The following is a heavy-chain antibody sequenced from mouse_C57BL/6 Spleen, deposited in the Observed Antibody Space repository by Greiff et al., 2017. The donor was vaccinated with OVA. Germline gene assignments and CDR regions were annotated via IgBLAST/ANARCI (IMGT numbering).Heavy chain of an antibody. J-gene: IGHJ2*01. D-gene: IGHD1-1*01. CDR1: GYAFSSSW. Sequence: QVQLQQPGPELVKPGASVKISCKASGYAFSSSWMNWVKQRPGKGLEWIGRIYPGDGDTNYNEKFKGKATLTADKSSSTAYMQLSSLTSEDSAVYFCARGGAYYGSSYFDYWGQGTTLTVSS. CDR3: ARGGAYYGSSYFDY. V-gene: IGHV1-82*01. CDR2: IYPGDGDT.